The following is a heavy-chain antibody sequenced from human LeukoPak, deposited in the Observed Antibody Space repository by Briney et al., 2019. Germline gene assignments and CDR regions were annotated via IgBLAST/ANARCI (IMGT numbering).Heavy chain of an antibody. CDR1: GGSISNYY. CDR3: ARAYYYDSSGYALRD. V-gene: IGHV4-4*07. CDR2: IYTSGST. D-gene: IGHD3-22*01. Sequence: SSETLSLTCTVSGGSISNYYWSWIRQPAGRGLEWIGRIYTSGSTNYNPSLKSRVTMSVDTSKNQFSLKLSSVTAADTAVYYCARAYYYDSSGYALRDWGQGTLVTVSS. J-gene: IGHJ4*02.